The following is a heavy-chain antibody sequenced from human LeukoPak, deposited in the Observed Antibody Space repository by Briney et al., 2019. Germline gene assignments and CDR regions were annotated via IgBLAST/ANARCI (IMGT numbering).Heavy chain of an antibody. Sequence: VASVKVSCKASGYTFTGYYMHWVRQAPGQGLEWMGWINPKSGGTNYARKFQGRVTMTRVTSIHTAYMELSRLRSDDTAVYYCAREEYGFDPWGQGTLVTVSS. CDR2: INPKSGGT. D-gene: IGHD2-2*01. CDR3: AREEYGFDP. CDR1: GYTFTGYY. V-gene: IGHV1-2*02. J-gene: IGHJ5*02.